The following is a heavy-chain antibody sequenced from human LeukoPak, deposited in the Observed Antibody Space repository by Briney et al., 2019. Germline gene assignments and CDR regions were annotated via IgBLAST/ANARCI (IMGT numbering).Heavy chain of an antibody. D-gene: IGHD2-15*01. CDR2: IGTGDDR. J-gene: IGHJ4*02. V-gene: IGHV3-23*01. CDR1: GFTFSSSA. Sequence: HPGGSLRLSCAASGFTFSSSAMSWVSQAPGKGLEWVSTIGTGDDRYYTDSVKGRFTISRDNSKNTLYLQMSSLRAEDTAVYYCAKNVPGRAIDYWGQGTLVTVSS. CDR3: AKNVPGRAIDY.